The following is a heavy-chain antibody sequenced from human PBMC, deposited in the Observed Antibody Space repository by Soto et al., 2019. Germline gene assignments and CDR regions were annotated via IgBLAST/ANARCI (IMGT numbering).Heavy chain of an antibody. D-gene: IGHD2-2*01. CDR3: AKRLHIVVVHKRAYHDAFDI. V-gene: IGHV3-23*01. J-gene: IGHJ3*02. Sequence: GGSLRLSCAASGFTFSSYAMSWVRQAPGKGLEWVSAISGSGGSTYYADSVKGRFTISRDNSKNTLYLQMNSLRAEDTAVYYCAKRLHIVVVHKRAYHDAFDIWGQGTMVTVSS. CDR1: GFTFSSYA. CDR2: ISGSGGST.